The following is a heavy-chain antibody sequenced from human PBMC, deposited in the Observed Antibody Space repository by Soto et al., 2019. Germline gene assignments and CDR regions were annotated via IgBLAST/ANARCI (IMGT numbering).Heavy chain of an antibody. D-gene: IGHD5-18*01. V-gene: IGHV1-18*04. Sequence: ASVKVSCKASGYTFTSYGISWVRQAPGQGLEWMGWISAYNGNTNYAQKLQGRVTMTTDTSTGTAYMELRSLRSDDTAVYYCARGETAMVTGDYYYGMDVWGQGTTVTVS. CDR3: ARGETAMVTGDYYYGMDV. J-gene: IGHJ6*02. CDR1: GYTFTSYG. CDR2: ISAYNGNT.